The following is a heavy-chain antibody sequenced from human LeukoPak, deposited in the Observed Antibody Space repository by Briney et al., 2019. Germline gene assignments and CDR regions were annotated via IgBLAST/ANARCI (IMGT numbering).Heavy chain of an antibody. Sequence: PGGSLRLSCAASGFTFSSYGMRWVRQAPGKGLGWVAVISYDGSNKYYADSVKGRFTISRDNSKNTLYLQMNSLRAEDTAVYYCAKDTGGFNPYLLDYWRQGTLVTVSS. CDR3: AKDTGGFNPYLLDY. CDR1: GFTFSSYG. V-gene: IGHV3-30*18. D-gene: IGHD2-8*02. CDR2: ISYDGSNK. J-gene: IGHJ4*02.